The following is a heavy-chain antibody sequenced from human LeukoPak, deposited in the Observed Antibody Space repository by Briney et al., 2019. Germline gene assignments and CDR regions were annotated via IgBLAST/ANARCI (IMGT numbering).Heavy chain of an antibody. Sequence: PGGSLRLSCAASGFTFSTYGMHWVRQAPGKGLEWVAVIWYGGSNTYYADSVKGRFTISRDNSKNTLYLQMNSLRAEDTAVYYCALSSGSYYYFDYWGQGTLVTVSS. D-gene: IGHD3-10*01. J-gene: IGHJ4*02. V-gene: IGHV3-33*08. CDR2: IWYGGSNT. CDR1: GFTFSTYG. CDR3: ALSSGSYYYFDY.